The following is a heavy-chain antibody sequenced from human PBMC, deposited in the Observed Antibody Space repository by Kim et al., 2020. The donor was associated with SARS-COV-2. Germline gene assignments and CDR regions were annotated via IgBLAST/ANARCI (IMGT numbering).Heavy chain of an antibody. J-gene: IGHJ4*02. CDR1: GFTFSSYA. D-gene: IGHD6-13*01. Sequence: AGSLRLSCAASGFTFSSYAMSWVRQAPGKGLEWVSAISGSGGSTYYADSVKGRFTISRDNSKNTLYLQMNSLRAEDTAVYYCAKASSSWYYFDYRGQGTLVTVSS. CDR2: ISGSGGST. CDR3: AKASSSWYYFDY. V-gene: IGHV3-23*01.